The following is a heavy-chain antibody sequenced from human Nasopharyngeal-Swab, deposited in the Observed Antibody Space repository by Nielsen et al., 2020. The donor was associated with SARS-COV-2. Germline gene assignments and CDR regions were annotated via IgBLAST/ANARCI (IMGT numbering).Heavy chain of an antibody. CDR1: GYTFTSYG. V-gene: IGHV1-18*01. J-gene: IGHJ4*02. CDR2: ISAYNGNT. D-gene: IGHD3-22*01. Sequence: ASVKVSCKASGYTFTSYGISWVRQAPGQGLEWMGWISAYNGNTNYAQKLQGRVTMTTDTSTSTAYMELRSLRSDDTAVYYCARVTPTLYDSSGYRFDYWGQGTLVTVSS. CDR3: ARVTPTLYDSSGYRFDY.